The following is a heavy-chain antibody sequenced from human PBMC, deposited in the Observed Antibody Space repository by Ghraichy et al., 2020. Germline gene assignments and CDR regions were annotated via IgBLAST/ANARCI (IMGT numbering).Heavy chain of an antibody. Sequence: GGSLRLSCAASGFTFSSYAMSWVRQAPGKGLEWVSAISGSGGSTYYADSVKGRFTISRDNSKNTLYLQMNSLRAEDTAVYYCAKLFSKYQLLLVYYFDYWGQGTLVTVSS. V-gene: IGHV3-23*01. J-gene: IGHJ4*02. CDR1: GFTFSSYA. CDR3: AKLFSKYQLLLVYYFDY. D-gene: IGHD2-2*01. CDR2: ISGSGGST.